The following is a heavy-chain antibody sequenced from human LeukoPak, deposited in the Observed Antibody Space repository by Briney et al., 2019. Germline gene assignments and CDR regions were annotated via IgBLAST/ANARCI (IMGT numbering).Heavy chain of an antibody. CDR2: MSEYGSDI. V-gene: IGHV3-7*03. CDR1: GFTFSSFP. CDR3: ARYYDIPRGCDY. Sequence: GGSLRLSCAASGFTFSSFPMSWVRQAPGKGLEWVTHMSEYGSDIFYVDSVKGRFTISRDNAKNSLYLQMNSLRTEDTAVYYCARYYDIPRGCDYWGQGTLVTVSS. J-gene: IGHJ4*02. D-gene: IGHD3-9*01.